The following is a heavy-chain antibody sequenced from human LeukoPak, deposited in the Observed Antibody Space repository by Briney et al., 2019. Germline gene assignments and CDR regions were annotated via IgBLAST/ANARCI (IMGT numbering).Heavy chain of an antibody. V-gene: IGHV1-2*02. D-gene: IGHD3-10*01. Sequence: ASVKVSCKASGGTFSSYAISWVRQAPGQGLEWMGWINPNSGGTNYAQKFQGRVTMTRDTSISTAYMELSRLRSDDTAVYYCARSYYYGSGSYYIDWGQGTLVTVSS. CDR3: ARSYYYGSGSYYID. J-gene: IGHJ4*02. CDR2: INPNSGGT. CDR1: GGTFSSYA.